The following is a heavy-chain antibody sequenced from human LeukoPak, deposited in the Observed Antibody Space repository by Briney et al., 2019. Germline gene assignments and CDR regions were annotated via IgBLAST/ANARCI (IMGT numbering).Heavy chain of an antibody. CDR1: GGTFSSYA. CDR3: AREPYRGQFDY. CDR2: IIPIFGTA. D-gene: IGHD1-14*01. Sequence: ASVKVSCKASGGTFSSYAISWVRQAPGQGLEWMGGIIPIFGTANYAQKFQGRVTITTDEATSTAYMELSSLGSEDTAVYYCAREPYRGQFDYWGQGTLVTVSS. J-gene: IGHJ4*02. V-gene: IGHV1-69*05.